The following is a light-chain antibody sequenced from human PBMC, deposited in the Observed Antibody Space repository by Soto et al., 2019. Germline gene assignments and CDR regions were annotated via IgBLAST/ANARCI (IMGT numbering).Light chain of an antibody. CDR1: SSNIGSNT. CDR2: SNN. CDR3: AAWDDSLRGV. J-gene: IGLJ1*01. Sequence: QSVLTQPPSASGTPGQRVTISCSGSSSNIGSNTVNWYQQLPGTAPKLLIYSNNQRPSGVPHRFSGSKSGTSASLAISGLQPEDEADYYCAAWDDSLRGVFGTGTKVTVL. V-gene: IGLV1-44*01.